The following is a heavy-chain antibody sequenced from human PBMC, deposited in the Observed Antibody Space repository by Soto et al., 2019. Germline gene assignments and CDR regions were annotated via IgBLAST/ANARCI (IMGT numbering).Heavy chain of an antibody. CDR2: ISSSGSTI. CDR3: AGGGYWFDP. J-gene: IGHJ5*02. Sequence: GVSLRLSCAASGFTFSSYEMNWVRQAPGKGLEWVSYISSSGSTIYYADSVKGRCTISRDNATNSLYLQMNSLRAEDTAVYSWAGGGYWFDPWGQGTLVTASS. CDR1: GFTFSSYE. V-gene: IGHV3-48*03.